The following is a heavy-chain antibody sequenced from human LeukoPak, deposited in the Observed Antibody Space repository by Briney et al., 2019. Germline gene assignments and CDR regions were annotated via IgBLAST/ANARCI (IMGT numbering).Heavy chain of an antibody. Sequence: ASVKVSCKASGYTFTSYGISWVRQAPGQGLEWMGWISAYNGNTNYAQKLQGRVTMTTDTSTSTAYMELRSLRSDDTAVYYCVRGKYYYGSGSSNYDYWGQGTLVTVSS. J-gene: IGHJ4*02. CDR3: VRGKYYYGSGSSNYDY. D-gene: IGHD3-10*01. V-gene: IGHV1-18*01. CDR1: GYTFTSYG. CDR2: ISAYNGNT.